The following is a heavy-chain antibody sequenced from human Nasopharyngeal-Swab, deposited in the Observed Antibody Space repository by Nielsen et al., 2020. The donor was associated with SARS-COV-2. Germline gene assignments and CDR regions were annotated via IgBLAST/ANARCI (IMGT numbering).Heavy chain of an antibody. V-gene: IGHV5-51*01. CDR3: ARDEGVYSSSSRGAFDI. D-gene: IGHD6-6*01. CDR1: GYSFTSYW. J-gene: IGHJ3*02. CDR2: IYPGDSDT. Sequence: KVSCKGSGYSFTSYWIGWVRQMPGKGLEWMGIIYPGDSDTRHSPSFQGQVTISADKSISTAYLQWSSLKASDTAMYYCARDEGVYSSSSRGAFDIWGQGTMVTVSS.